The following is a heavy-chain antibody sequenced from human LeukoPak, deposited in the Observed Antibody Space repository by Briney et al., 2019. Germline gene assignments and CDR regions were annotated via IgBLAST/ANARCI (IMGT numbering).Heavy chain of an antibody. CDR2: IYPGDSDT. CDR1: GYRFTNYW. V-gene: IGHV5-51*01. J-gene: IGHJ4*02. Sequence: GESLKISCKGSGYRFTNYWIGWVRQMPGKGLEWIAIIYPGDSDTRYGPSFQGQVTISADKSINTAFLQWSSLKASDTGIYYCTRHGPGGAYREVDFWGQGTLVTVSS. D-gene: IGHD4-11*01. CDR3: TRHGPGGAYREVDF.